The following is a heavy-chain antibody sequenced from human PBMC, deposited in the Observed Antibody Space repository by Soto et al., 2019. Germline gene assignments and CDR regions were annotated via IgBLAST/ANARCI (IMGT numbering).Heavy chain of an antibody. V-gene: IGHV4-34*01. J-gene: IGHJ6*03. D-gene: IGHD3-10*01. CDR3: ARGRAYYGSGSYINYYYYYMDV. CDR2: INHSGST. CDR1: GGSFSGYY. Sequence: SETLSRTCAVYGGSFSGYYWSWIRQPPGKGLEWIGEINHSGSTNYNPSLKSRVTISVDTSKNQFSLKLSSVTAADTAVYYCARGRAYYGSGSYINYYYYYMDVWGKGTTVTV.